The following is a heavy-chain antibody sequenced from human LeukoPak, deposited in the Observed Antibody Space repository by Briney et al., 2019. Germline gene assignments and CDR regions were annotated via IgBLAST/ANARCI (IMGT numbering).Heavy chain of an antibody. D-gene: IGHD5-18*01. J-gene: IGHJ4*02. V-gene: IGHV3-30*02. CDR2: IRYDGSNK. Sequence: GGSLRLSCAASGFTFTTYGMHWVRQAPGKGLEWVAFIRYDGSNKYNADSVKGRFTISRDNSKNTLYLQMNSLRAEDTAVYYCAKDGRDEPYSYGPSYSDYWGQGTLVTVSS. CDR1: GFTFTTYG. CDR3: AKDGRDEPYSYGPSYSDY.